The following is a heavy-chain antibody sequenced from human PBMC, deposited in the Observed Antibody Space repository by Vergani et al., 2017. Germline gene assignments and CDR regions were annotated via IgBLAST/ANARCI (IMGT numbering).Heavy chain of an antibody. CDR1: GFTFSSYW. CDR2: INSDGSST. CDR3: AKTGPSTYYDFWSGYSYYFDY. J-gene: IGHJ4*02. V-gene: IGHV3-74*01. Sequence: EVQLVESGGGLVQPGGSLRLSCAASGFTFSSYWMHWVRQAPGKGLVWVSRINSDGSSTSYADSVKGRFTISRDNSKNTLYLQMNSLRAEDTAVYYCAKTGPSTYYDFWSGYSYYFDYWGQGTLVTVSS. D-gene: IGHD3-3*01.